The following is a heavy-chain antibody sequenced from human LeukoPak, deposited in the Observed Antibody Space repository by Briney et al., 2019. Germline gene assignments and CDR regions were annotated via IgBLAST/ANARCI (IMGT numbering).Heavy chain of an antibody. CDR3: ASLYDYVWGNLFDF. CDR2: IGTSSSTI. CDR1: GFTFSSYS. J-gene: IGHJ4*02. Sequence: QTGGSLRLSCAASGFTFSSYSMNWVRQAPGKGLEWVSYIGTSSSTILYADSVKGRFTISRDNAKSSLYLQMNSLRDEDTAVYYCASLYDYVWGNLFDFWGQGTLVTVSS. D-gene: IGHD3-16*01. V-gene: IGHV3-48*02.